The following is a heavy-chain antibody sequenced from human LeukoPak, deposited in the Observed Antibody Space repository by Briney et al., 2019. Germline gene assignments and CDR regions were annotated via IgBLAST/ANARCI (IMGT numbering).Heavy chain of an antibody. D-gene: IGHD3-22*01. Sequence: KPSETLSLACTVSGGSISGYHWSWFRQPPGKGLEWIVYIDYTWNTNYSPSLKSRVTMSLDMSKNQFSLEMNSVTAADTAMFYCARLDRPGGRTGDVFDIWGQGAMVTVSS. CDR1: GGSISGYH. V-gene: IGHV4-59*08. J-gene: IGHJ3*02. CDR3: ARLDRPGGRTGDVFDI. CDR2: IDYTWNT.